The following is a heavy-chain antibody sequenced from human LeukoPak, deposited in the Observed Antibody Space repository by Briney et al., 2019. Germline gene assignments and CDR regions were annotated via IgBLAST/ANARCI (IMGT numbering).Heavy chain of an antibody. D-gene: IGHD3-10*01. J-gene: IGHJ3*02. Sequence: GRSLRLSCTASGFTFRDYGMSWVRQAPGKGLLWVSNINPDGRTTNYADSVKGRFSVSRDNAKNTLFLQVNSLRTEDTAVYYCARPHYASGRLDGFDMWGHGTMVTVSS. CDR2: INPDGRTT. V-gene: IGHV3-74*01. CDR3: ARPHYASGRLDGFDM. CDR1: GFTFRDYG.